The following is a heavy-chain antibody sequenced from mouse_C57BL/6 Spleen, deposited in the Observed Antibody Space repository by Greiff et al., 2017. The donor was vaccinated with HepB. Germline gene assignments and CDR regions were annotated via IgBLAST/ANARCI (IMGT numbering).Heavy chain of an antibody. CDR3: ARSYYGSSPRDYYAMDY. Sequence: QVQLQQPGTELVKPGASVKLSCKASGYTFTSYWMHWVKQRPGQGLEWIGNINPSNGGTNYNEKFKSKATLTVDKSSSTAYMQLSSLTSEDSAVYYCARSYYGSSPRDYYAMDYWGQGTSVTVSS. V-gene: IGHV1-53*01. D-gene: IGHD1-1*01. J-gene: IGHJ4*01. CDR2: INPSNGGT. CDR1: GYTFTSYW.